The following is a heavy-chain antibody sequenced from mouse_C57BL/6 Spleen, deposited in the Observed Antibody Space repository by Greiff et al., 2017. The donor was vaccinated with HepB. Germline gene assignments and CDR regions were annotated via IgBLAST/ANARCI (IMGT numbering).Heavy chain of an antibody. J-gene: IGHJ3*01. CDR1: GFNIKDYY. CDR3: ARGLPAWFAY. CDR2: IDPEDGDT. Sequence: EAQLQQSGAELVKPGASVKLSCTASGFNIKDYYMHWVKQRTEQGLEWIGRIDPEDGDTKYAPKFQGKATITADTSSNTAYLQLSSLTSEDTAVYYCARGLPAWFAYWGQGTLVTVSA. V-gene: IGHV14-2*01.